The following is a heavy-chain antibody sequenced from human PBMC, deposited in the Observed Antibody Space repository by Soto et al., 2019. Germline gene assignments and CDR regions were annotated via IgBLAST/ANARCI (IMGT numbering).Heavy chain of an antibody. J-gene: IGHJ4*02. V-gene: IGHV1-69*12. CDR1: GGTFSSYA. Sequence: QVQLVQSGAEVKKPGSSVKVSCKASGGTFSSYAISWVRQAPGQGLEWVGGIIPIFGTANYAQKFQGRVTITADESTSTDYMELCSLRSEDTAVYYCAIGGRDRDNHIPQGIPFDYWGQGYLVTVSS. D-gene: IGHD2-15*01. CDR2: IIPIFGTA. CDR3: AIGGRDRDNHIPQGIPFDY.